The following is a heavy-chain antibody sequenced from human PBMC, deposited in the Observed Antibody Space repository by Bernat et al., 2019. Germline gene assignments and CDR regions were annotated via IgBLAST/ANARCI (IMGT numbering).Heavy chain of an antibody. CDR1: GFTFSSYS. Sequence: EVQLVESGGGLVKPGGSLRLSCAASGFTFSSYSMNWVRQAPGKGLEWVSYISSSSSYIYYADSVKGRFTISRDNAKNSLYLQMNSLRAEDTAVYYCAEGVGTGTTGRHWFDPWGQGTLVTVSS. J-gene: IGHJ5*02. CDR2: ISSSSSYI. D-gene: IGHD1-7*01. V-gene: IGHV3-21*05. CDR3: AEGVGTGTTGRHWFDP.